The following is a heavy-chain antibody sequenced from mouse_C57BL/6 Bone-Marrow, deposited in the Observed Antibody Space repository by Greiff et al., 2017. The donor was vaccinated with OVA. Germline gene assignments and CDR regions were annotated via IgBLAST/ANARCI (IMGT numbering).Heavy chain of an antibody. CDR3: ARSGDYYGSSNY. CDR2: IYPGSGST. J-gene: IGHJ2*01. V-gene: IGHV1-55*01. D-gene: IGHD1-1*01. Sequence: QVQLQQSGAELVKPGASVKMSCKASGYTFTSYWITWVKQRPGQGLEWIGDIYPGSGSTNYNEKFKSKATLTVDTSSSTAYMQLSSLTSEDSAVYYCARSGDYYGSSNYWGQGTTLTVSS. CDR1: GYTFTSYW.